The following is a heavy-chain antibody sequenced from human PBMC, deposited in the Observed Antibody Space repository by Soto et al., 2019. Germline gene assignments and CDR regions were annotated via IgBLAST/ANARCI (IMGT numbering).Heavy chain of an antibody. CDR1: GGSISSSSSY. CDR3: ARLGDYGGYSKFDY. Sequence: PSETLSLTCTVSGGSISSSSSYWGWIRQPPGKGLEWVGCIYYLGNTYYNPSLGSRVTISVDTSKNQFSLKLRSVTAADTAVYYCARLGDYGGYSKFDYWGQGTLVTVSS. J-gene: IGHJ4*02. CDR2: IYYLGNT. D-gene: IGHD4-17*01. V-gene: IGHV4-39*01.